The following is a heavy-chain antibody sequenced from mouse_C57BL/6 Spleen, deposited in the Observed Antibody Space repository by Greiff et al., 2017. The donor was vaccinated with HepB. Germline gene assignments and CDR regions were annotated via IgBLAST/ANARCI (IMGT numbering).Heavy chain of an antibody. D-gene: IGHD1-1*01. CDR1: GFTFSSYA. Sequence: EVKLMESGGGLVKPGGSLKLSCAASGFTFSSYAMSWVRQTPEKRLEWVATISDGGSYTYYPDNVKGRFTISRDNAKNNLYLQMSHLTSEDTAMYYCAREGMGGSVFDYWGQGTTLTVSS. CDR3: AREGMGGSVFDY. J-gene: IGHJ2*01. CDR2: ISDGGSYT. V-gene: IGHV5-4*01.